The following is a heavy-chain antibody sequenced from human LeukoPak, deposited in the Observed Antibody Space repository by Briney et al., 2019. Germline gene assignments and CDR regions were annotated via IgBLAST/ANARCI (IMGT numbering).Heavy chain of an antibody. V-gene: IGHV3-43*02. Sequence: GGSLRLSCAASGFTFGDYAMHWVRHAPGKGLEWVSLISGDGGSTYYADSVKGRFTISRDNSKNSLYLQMNRLRTEDTALYYCAKVHGSSWYSDYWGQGTLVTVSS. D-gene: IGHD6-13*01. CDR1: GFTFGDYA. CDR3: AKVHGSSWYSDY. CDR2: ISGDGGST. J-gene: IGHJ4*02.